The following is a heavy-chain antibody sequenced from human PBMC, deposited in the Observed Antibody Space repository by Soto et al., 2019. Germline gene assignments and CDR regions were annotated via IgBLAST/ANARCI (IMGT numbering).Heavy chain of an antibody. CDR1: GFTFSSYA. J-gene: IGHJ4*02. CDR2: ISGSGGST. D-gene: IGHD6-13*01. V-gene: IGHV3-23*01. CDR3: AKDQAQPGNFDY. Sequence: EVQLLESGGGLVQPGGSLRLSCAASGFTFSSYAMSWVRQAPGKGLEWVSAISGSGGSTYYADSVKGRFTISRDNSKNTLYLQMNSPRAEDTAVYYCAKDQAQPGNFDYWGQGTLVTVSS.